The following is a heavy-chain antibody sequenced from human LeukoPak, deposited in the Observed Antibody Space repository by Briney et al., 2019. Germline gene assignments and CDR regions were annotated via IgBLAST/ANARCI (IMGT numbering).Heavy chain of an antibody. V-gene: IGHV1-2*02. CDR3: ATNILVRDIINWFDP. J-gene: IGHJ5*02. CDR1: GYTFTSYY. CDR2: IKPNSGDT. D-gene: IGHD3-10*01. Sequence: VASVKVSCKASGYTFTSYYMHWVRQAPGQGLEWMGWIKPNSGDTRSAQKFQGRVVMTRDTSTGTAYMELSSLRYDDTAVYYCATNILVRDIINWFDPWGQGTLVTVSS.